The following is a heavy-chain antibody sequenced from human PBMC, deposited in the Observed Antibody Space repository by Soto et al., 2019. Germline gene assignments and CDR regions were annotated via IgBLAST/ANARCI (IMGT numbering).Heavy chain of an antibody. V-gene: IGHV5-51*01. Sequence: GESLKISCKGSGYTFTSYWIAWVRQMPGKGLEWMGIIYPGDSDTRYSPSFQGQVSISADRSISTAYLQWSSLKASDTAMYYCARQDGSALYYFDYWGQGTLVTVSS. CDR2: IYPGDSDT. D-gene: IGHD6-19*01. CDR3: ARQDGSALYYFDY. J-gene: IGHJ4*02. CDR1: GYTFTSYW.